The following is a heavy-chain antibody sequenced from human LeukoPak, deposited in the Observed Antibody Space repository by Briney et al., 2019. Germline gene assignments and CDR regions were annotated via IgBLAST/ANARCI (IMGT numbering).Heavy chain of an antibody. D-gene: IGHD6-6*01. Sequence: KPSETLSLTCAVYVGSFSGYYWSWIRQPPGKGLEWIGEINHSGSTNYNPSLKSRVTISVDTPQNQFSLELSSVTAADTAVSYCARGRGLAARSYYYYYYSMDVWGKGTTVTVYS. CDR1: VGSFSGYY. J-gene: IGHJ6*03. V-gene: IGHV4-34*01. CDR2: INHSGST. CDR3: ARGRGLAARSYYYYYYSMDV.